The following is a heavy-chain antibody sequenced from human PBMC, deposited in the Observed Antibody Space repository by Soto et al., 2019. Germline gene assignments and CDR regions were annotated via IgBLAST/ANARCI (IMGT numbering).Heavy chain of an antibody. Sequence: GGSLRLSCAASGLTFSRYSMNWVRQAPGKGLEWVSYISSSSSTIYYAVSVKGRFTISRDNAKNSLYLQMNSLRAEDTAVYYCSRAAFDAFDIWGQGTMVTVSS. J-gene: IGHJ3*02. CDR3: SRAAFDAFDI. D-gene: IGHD6-25*01. CDR2: ISSSSSTI. V-gene: IGHV3-48*01. CDR1: GLTFSRYS.